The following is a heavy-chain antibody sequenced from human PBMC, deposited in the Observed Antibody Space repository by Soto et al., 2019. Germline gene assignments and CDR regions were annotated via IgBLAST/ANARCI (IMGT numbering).Heavy chain of an antibody. CDR1: GFTFSSYA. V-gene: IGHV3-30-3*01. D-gene: IGHD4-17*01. CDR3: ARDGTTVTRSGYFDL. J-gene: IGHJ2*01. CDR2: ISYDGSNK. Sequence: QVQLVESGGGVVQPGRSLRLSCAASGFTFSSYAMHWVRQAPGKGLEWVAVISYDGSNKYYADSVKGRFTISRDNSKNTLYLQMNSLRAEDTAVYYCARDGTTVTRSGYFDLWGRGTLVTVSS.